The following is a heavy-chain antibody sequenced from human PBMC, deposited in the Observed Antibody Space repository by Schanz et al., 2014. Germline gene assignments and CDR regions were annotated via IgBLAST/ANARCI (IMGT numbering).Heavy chain of an antibody. V-gene: IGHV1-8*01. J-gene: IGHJ4*02. CDR1: GYTFTSYD. D-gene: IGHD1-26*01. CDR2: MNPDSGNT. CDR3: ARDRDQWDGNFCDY. Sequence: VQLVQSGAEVKRPGASVRVSCKASGYTFTSYDFNWVRQAPGQGLEWMGWMNPDSGNTGYAQKFQGRVTMTRNTSISTAYMELSSLRSDDTAVYYCARDRDQWDGNFCDYWGQGSLVTVSS.